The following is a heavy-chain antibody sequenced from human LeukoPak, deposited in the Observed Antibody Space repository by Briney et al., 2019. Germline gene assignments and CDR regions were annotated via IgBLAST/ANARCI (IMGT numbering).Heavy chain of an antibody. CDR1: GVTFTTDS. CDR3: VREHRGGSSLSFDY. V-gene: IGHV3-48*02. CDR2: ISGSSSSI. J-gene: IGHJ4*02. D-gene: IGHD3-16*01. Sequence: GGSLRLSRAASGVTFTTDSVNRVPQAPGKGLEWVSYISGSSSSIYYADSVKGRFTISRDNANNTLYLQMNSLREEETPVYYCVREHRGGSSLSFDYWGQGILVTVSS.